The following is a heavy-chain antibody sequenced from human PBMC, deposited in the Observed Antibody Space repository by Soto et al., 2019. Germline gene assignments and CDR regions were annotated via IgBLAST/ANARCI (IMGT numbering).Heavy chain of an antibody. CDR2: LWYDGSRK. CDR1: GFTFSSYG. J-gene: IGHJ4*02. Sequence: QVQLVESGGGVVQPGRSLRLSCAASGFTFSSYGMHWVRQAPGKGLEWVAVLWYDGSRKFYTDSVKGRFTISRDNSNLYLQMSSRRDDDTAVYYCARDQLARLKSRETRYFAYWGQGTLVTVSS. CDR3: ARDQLARLKSRETRYFAY. V-gene: IGHV3-33*01.